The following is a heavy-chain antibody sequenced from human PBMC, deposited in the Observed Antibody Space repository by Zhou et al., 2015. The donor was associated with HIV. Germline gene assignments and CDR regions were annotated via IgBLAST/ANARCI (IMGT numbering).Heavy chain of an antibody. J-gene: IGHJ3*02. CDR1: GFTFSSYA. D-gene: IGHD1-14*01. CDR3: AREGRGWNHGAFDI. Sequence: QVQLVESGGGVVQPGRSLRLSCAASGFTFSSYAMHWVRQAPGKGLEWVAVISYDGSNKYYADSVKGRFTISRDNSKNTLYLQMNSLRAEDTAVYYCAREGRGWNHGAFDIWGQGTMVTVSS. V-gene: IGHV3-30-3*01. CDR2: ISYDGSNK.